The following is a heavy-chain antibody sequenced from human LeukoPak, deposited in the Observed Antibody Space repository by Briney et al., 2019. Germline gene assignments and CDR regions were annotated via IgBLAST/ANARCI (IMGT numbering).Heavy chain of an antibody. V-gene: IGHV4-34*01. CDR1: GGSFSGYY. CDR3: ARPSWVRGVIDY. Sequence: SETLSLTCAVYGGSFSGYYWSWIRQPPGKGLEWIGEINHSGSTNYNPSLISRVTISVDTSKNQFSLKLSSVTAADTAVYYCARPSWVRGVIDYRGQGTLVTVSA. D-gene: IGHD3-10*01. CDR2: INHSGST. J-gene: IGHJ4*02.